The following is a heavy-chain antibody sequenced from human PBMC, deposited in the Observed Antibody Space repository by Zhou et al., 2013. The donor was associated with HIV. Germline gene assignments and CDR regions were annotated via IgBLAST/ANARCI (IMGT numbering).Heavy chain of an antibody. J-gene: IGHJ3*02. CDR2: IIPIFGTA. CDR3: ARDLDYDSSGYYPTPGAFDI. Sequence: QVQLVQSGAEVKKPGSSVKVSCKASGGTFSSYAISWVRQAPGQGLEWMGRIIPIFGTANYAQKFQGRVTITADESTSTAYMELSSLRSEDTAVYYCARDLDYDSSGYYPTPGAFDIWGQGTMVTVSS. CDR1: GGTFSSYA. V-gene: IGHV1-69*13. D-gene: IGHD3-22*01.